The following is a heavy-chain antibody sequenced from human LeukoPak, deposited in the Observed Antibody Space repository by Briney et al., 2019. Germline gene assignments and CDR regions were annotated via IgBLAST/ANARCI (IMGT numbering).Heavy chain of an antibody. V-gene: IGHV1-2*02. Sequence: ASVKVSCKASVYTLTDHYMHWVRQAPGQGLEWMGWINPNSGDTNYAQKFQGRVTMTRDTSISTAYMELSRLTSDDTAIYYCARDWRGSYFPDFWGQGTLVTVSS. J-gene: IGHJ4*02. CDR2: INPNSGDT. CDR1: VYTLTDHY. D-gene: IGHD1-26*01. CDR3: ARDWRGSYFPDF.